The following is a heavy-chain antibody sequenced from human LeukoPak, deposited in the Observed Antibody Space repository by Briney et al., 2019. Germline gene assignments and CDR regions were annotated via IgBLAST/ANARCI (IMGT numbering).Heavy chain of an antibody. V-gene: IGHV3-33*01. D-gene: IGHD3-10*01. CDR1: GFTFSSYG. J-gene: IGHJ3*02. Sequence: PGRSLRLSCAASGFTFSSYGMHWVRQAPGKGLEWVAVIWYDGSNKYYADSVKGRFTISRDNSKNTLYLQMNSLRAEDTAVYYCARGFIWFGELSDAFDIWGQGTMVTVSS. CDR3: ARGFIWFGELSDAFDI. CDR2: IWYDGSNK.